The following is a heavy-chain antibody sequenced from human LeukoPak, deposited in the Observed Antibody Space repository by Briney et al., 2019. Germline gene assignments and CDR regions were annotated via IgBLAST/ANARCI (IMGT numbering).Heavy chain of an antibody. CDR3: ARAGYGDYTSETDY. Sequence: KPSETLSLTCAVSGASISSNNWWSWVRQPPGKGLEWIAEFHHSGSTNYKPSLKSRVTISVDKSKNQFSLELTSVTAADTAVYYCARAGYGDYTSETDYWGQGTLVTVSS. J-gene: IGHJ4*02. V-gene: IGHV4-4*02. CDR1: GASISSNNW. CDR2: FHHSGST. D-gene: IGHD4-17*01.